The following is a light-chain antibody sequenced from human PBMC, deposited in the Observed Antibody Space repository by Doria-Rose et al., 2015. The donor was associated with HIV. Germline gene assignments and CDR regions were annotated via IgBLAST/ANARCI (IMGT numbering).Light chain of an antibody. J-gene: IGLJ1*01. Sequence: QSVLTQPPSVSGAAGQRVAISCTGSSSNIGAGFDVNWYHQFPGTAPKLLIHDNVNRLSGVPDRFSGSKSGTSASLAISGLRAEDEADYYCQSYDSRPSVYVFGTGTKVTVL. V-gene: IGLV1-40*01. CDR3: QSYDSRPSVYV. CDR1: SSNIGAGFD. CDR2: DNV.